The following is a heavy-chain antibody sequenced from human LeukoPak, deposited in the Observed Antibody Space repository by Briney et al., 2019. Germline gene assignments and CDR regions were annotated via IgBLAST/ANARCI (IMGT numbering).Heavy chain of an antibody. J-gene: IGHJ4*02. D-gene: IGHD2-21*02. V-gene: IGHV3-30*18. CDR3: AKDSLAYCGGDCYSTGY. Sequence: GGSLRLSCAASGFTFSSYGMHWVRQAPGKGLEWVAVISYDGSNKYYADSVKGRFTISRDNSKNTLYLQMNSLRAEDTAVYYCAKDSLAYCGGDCYSTGYWGQGTLVTVSS. CDR1: GFTFSSYG. CDR2: ISYDGSNK.